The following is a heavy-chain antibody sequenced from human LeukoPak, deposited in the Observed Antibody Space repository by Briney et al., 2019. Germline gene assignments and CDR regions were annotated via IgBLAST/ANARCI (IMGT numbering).Heavy chain of an antibody. D-gene: IGHD5-18*01. CDR3: ARDFRAAMVSDWFDP. V-gene: IGHV1-2*02. Sequence: ASVKVSCKASGCTFTGYYMHWVRQAPGQGLEWMGWINPNSGGTNYAQKFQGRVTMTRDTSISTAYMELSRLRSDDTAVYYCARDFRAAMVSDWFDPWGQGTLVTVSS. J-gene: IGHJ5*02. CDR1: GCTFTGYY. CDR2: INPNSGGT.